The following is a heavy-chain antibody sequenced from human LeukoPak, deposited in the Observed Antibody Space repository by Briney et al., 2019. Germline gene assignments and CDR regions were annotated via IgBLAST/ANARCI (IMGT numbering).Heavy chain of an antibody. CDR2: ISSSGSTI. J-gene: IGHJ4*02. Sequence: GGSLRLSCAASGFTFSDYYMSWIRQAPGKGLEWVSYISSSGSTIYYADSVKGRFTISRDNAKNSLYLQMNSLRAEDTVVYYCARDATVTTSFLPYWGQGTLVTVSS. V-gene: IGHV3-11*01. D-gene: IGHD4-17*01. CDR3: ARDATVTTSFLPY. CDR1: GFTFSDYY.